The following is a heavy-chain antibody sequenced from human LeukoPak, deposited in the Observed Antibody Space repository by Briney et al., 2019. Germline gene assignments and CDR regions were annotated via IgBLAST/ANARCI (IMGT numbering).Heavy chain of an antibody. V-gene: IGHV4-31*03. D-gene: IGHD6-19*01. J-gene: IGHJ5*02. Sequence: SETLSLTCTVSGGSISISSGGYYWSWIRQHPGKGLEWIGYIYYSGSTYYNPSLESRVIISLDMSKNQFSLKLSSVTAADTAVYYCARDAMYSSGWYAWGNWFDPWGQGTLVTVSS. CDR3: ARDAMYSSGWYAWGNWFDP. CDR1: GGSISISSGGYY. CDR2: IYYSGST.